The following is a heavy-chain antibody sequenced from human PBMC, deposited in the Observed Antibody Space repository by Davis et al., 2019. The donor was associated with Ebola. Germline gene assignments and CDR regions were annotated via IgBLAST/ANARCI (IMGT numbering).Heavy chain of an antibody. CDR3: ARGGRYDSSGYYYFHFDY. J-gene: IGHJ4*02. CDR2: INAGNGNT. CDR1: GFTFTSYA. Sequence: GGSLRLSCAASGFTFTSYAMHWVRQAPGQRLEWMGWINAGNGNTKYSQKFQGRVTITRDTSASTAYMELSSLRSEDTAVYYCARGGRYDSSGYYYFHFDYWGQGTLVTVSS. D-gene: IGHD3-22*01. V-gene: IGHV1-3*01.